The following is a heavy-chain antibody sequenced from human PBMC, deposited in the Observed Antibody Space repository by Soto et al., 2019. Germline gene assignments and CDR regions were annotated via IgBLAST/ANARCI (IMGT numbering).Heavy chain of an antibody. D-gene: IGHD2-21*02. V-gene: IGHV4-59*02. CDR1: GVSVRGYD. CDR2: IYYSGST. J-gene: IGHJ1*01. Sequence: PSETLSLTCNVSGVSVRGYDWSWIRQPPGKGLEWIGYIYYSGSTNYNPSLKSRVTISVDTSKNQFSLKLTSVTAADTAMYFCASHNCGGDCYSRYFQHWGQGTLVTVSS. CDR3: ASHNCGGDCYSRYFQH.